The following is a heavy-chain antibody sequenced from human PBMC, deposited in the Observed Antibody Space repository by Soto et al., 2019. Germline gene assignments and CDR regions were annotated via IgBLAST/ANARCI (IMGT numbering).Heavy chain of an antibody. CDR2: ISTDGSST. CDR1: GFTFSTYS. D-gene: IGHD2-2*01. J-gene: IGHJ4*02. V-gene: IGHV3-74*01. CDR3: ARATGSNHPFDY. Sequence: EVQLVESGGGLVQPGGSLRLSCAATGFTFSTYSMHWVRQGPGKGLVWVSRISTDGSSTTYADSVKGRFTISRDNAKNTLYLQMNSLSAEDTAVYYCARATGSNHPFDYWGQGTLVTVSS.